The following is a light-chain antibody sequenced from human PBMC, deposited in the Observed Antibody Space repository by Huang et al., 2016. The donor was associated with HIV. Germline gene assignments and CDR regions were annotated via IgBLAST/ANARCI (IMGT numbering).Light chain of an antibody. Sequence: ERVMTQSPATVSLSPGERATLPCRASLSVSTNLAWSQQRPGQAPRLLIYGASTRATGIPARFSGGGSGAEFTLTISSLQSEDFAVYYCQQYDNWPLTFGGGTKVQIK. CDR2: GAS. V-gene: IGKV3-15*01. CDR3: QQYDNWPLT. CDR1: LSVSTN. J-gene: IGKJ4*01.